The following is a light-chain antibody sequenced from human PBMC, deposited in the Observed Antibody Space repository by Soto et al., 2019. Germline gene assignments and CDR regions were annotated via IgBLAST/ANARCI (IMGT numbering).Light chain of an antibody. V-gene: IGKV1-17*01. J-gene: IGKJ1*01. CDR3: QQHNTYPWT. CDR1: QGVRND. CDR2: SAS. Sequence: DIQMTQSPSSLSASVGDRVTITCRASQGVRNDLGWYQQKPGKAPKRLIYSASSLQSGVPSRFSGSGTGTEFILTITSLQPEDSATYYCQQHNTYPWTFGQGTNVEIK.